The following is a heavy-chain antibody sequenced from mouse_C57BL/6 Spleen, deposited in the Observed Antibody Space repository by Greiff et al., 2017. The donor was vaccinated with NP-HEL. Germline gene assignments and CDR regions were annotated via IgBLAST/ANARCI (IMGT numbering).Heavy chain of an antibody. CDR1: GYTFTGYW. CDR2: ILPGSGST. CDR3: APYSNWGAMDY. Sequence: VMLVESGAELMKPGASVKLSCKATGYTFTGYWIEWVKQRPGHGLEWIGEILPGSGSTNYNEKFKGKATFTADTSSNTAYMQLSSLTTEDSAIDYGAPYSNWGAMDYWGQGTSVTVSS. V-gene: IGHV1-9*01. D-gene: IGHD2-5*01. J-gene: IGHJ4*01.